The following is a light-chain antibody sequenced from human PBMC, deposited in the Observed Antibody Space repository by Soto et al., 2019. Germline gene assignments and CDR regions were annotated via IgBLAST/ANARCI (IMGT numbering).Light chain of an antibody. CDR2: GVS. CDR3: QQYGSSPRT. CDR1: QSVSSSY. J-gene: IGKJ1*01. V-gene: IGKV3-20*01. Sequence: EIVLTQSPGTLSLSPGERATLSCRASQSVSSSYLAWYQQKPGQAPRLLIYGVSSGATGIPDRVSGSGSGTDFTLTLSRLEPEDFAVYYCQQYGSSPRTFGQGTKVEIK.